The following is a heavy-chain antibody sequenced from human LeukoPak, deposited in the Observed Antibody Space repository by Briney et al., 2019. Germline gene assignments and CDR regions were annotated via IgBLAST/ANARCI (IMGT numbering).Heavy chain of an antibody. Sequence: GASVKVSCKASGYTFTVYYMYWLRQAPGQGLEWMGWINPNSGGTYYAQKFQGRVTMTRDTSISTAYMELSRLRSDDTAVYYCARETVDTAGGFDYRGQGTLVTVSS. CDR3: ARETVDTAGGFDY. J-gene: IGHJ4*02. V-gene: IGHV1-2*02. D-gene: IGHD5-18*01. CDR2: INPNSGGT. CDR1: GYTFTVYY.